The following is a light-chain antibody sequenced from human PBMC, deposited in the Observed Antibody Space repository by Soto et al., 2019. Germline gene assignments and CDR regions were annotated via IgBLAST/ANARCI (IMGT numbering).Light chain of an antibody. CDR2: EVS. V-gene: IGLV2-14*01. CDR1: SSDVGGYNY. J-gene: IGLJ2*01. CDR3: SSYTSSSTSWVV. Sequence: QSALTQPASVSGSPGQSITISCTGTSSDVGGYNYVSWYQQHPGKAPKLMIYEVSNRPSGVSNRFSGSKSGNTASLTISGRQAEYEDDYYCSSYTSSSTSWVVFCGGTKLTVL.